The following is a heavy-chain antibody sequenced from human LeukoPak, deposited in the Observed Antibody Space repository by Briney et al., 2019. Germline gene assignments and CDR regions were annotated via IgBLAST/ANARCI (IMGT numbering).Heavy chain of an antibody. CDR1: GGSFSGYY. V-gene: IGHV4-34*01. Sequence: SETLSLTCAVYGGSFSGYYWSWIRQPPGKGLEWIGEINHSGSTNYNPSLKSRVTISVDTSKNQFPLKLSSVTAADTAVYYCARGTPPLLWFGESYYFDYWGQGTLVTVSS. CDR3: ARGTPPLLWFGESYYFDY. D-gene: IGHD3-10*01. J-gene: IGHJ4*02. CDR2: INHSGST.